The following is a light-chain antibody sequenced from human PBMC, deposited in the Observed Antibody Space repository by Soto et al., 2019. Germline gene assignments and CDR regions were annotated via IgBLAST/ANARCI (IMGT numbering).Light chain of an antibody. V-gene: IGKV1-5*03. CDR3: QQYNGYWT. J-gene: IGKJ1*01. CDR1: QSIRGS. CDR2: EAS. Sequence: DIQMTQSPSTLSASVGDRVTITCRASQSIRGSLAWYQQKPGKAPKLLIYEASNLKSGVPSRFSGSGSGTEYTLTISSLQPDDSASYYCQQYNGYWTFGKGTRVEIK.